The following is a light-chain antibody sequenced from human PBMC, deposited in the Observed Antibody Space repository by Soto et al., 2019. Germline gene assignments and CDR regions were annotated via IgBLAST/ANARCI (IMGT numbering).Light chain of an antibody. CDR1: QSVTRY. CDR3: QHYHSGYRIA. CDR2: YAX. Sequence: EIVLTQSPATLFLSRGERATLYXRVSQSVTRYLAWYQQKPGQXTRILXXYAXNRATGIPARFSGSGSETDFTLTINRLEPEDFALSYCQHYHSGYRIAFGQGTRLEIK. J-gene: IGKJ5*01. V-gene: IGKV3-11*01.